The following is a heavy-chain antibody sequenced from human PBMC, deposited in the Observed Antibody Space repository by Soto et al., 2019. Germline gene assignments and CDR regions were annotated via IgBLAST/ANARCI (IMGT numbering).Heavy chain of an antibody. CDR3: ARALGYYDYVWGSYRIRYFQH. D-gene: IGHD3-16*02. V-gene: IGHV4-31*03. CDR1: GGSISSGGYY. CDR2: IYYSGST. Sequence: QVQLQESGPGLVKPSQTLSLTCTVSGGSISSGGYYWSWIRQHPGKGLEWIGYIYYSGSTYYNPSLKSRVTISVGTSKNQFSLKLSSVTAADTAVYYCARALGYYDYVWGSYRIRYFQHWGQGTLVTVSS. J-gene: IGHJ1*01.